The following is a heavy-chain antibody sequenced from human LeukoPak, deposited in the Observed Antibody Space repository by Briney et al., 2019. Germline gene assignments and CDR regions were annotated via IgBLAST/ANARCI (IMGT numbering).Heavy chain of an antibody. CDR3: AKTGYCSSASCGGFDY. Sequence: GGSLRLSCAASGFTVSRNYMSWVRQAPGKGLEWVSVIYSGGSTYYADSVKGRFTISRDNSKNTLYLQMNSLRAEDTAVYYCAKTGYCSSASCGGFDYWGQGTLVTVSS. CDR1: GFTVSRNY. J-gene: IGHJ4*02. V-gene: IGHV3-53*01. D-gene: IGHD2-2*01. CDR2: IYSGGST.